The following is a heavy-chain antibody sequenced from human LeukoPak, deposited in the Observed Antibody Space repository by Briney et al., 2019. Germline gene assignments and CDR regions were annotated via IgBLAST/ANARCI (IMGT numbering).Heavy chain of an antibody. CDR3: ARSLRSPRYCIDDTCYFDY. D-gene: IGHD2-15*01. CDR1: GFTFSSYS. Sequence: GGSLRLSCAASGFTFSSYSMNWVRQAPGKGLEWVSGISGLGDNTYYVDSVKGRFTISRDNAKNTQYLQINSLRVEDTAVYYCARSLRSPRYCIDDTCYFDYWGQGTLVTVSS. J-gene: IGHJ4*02. CDR2: ISGLGDNT. V-gene: IGHV3-23*01.